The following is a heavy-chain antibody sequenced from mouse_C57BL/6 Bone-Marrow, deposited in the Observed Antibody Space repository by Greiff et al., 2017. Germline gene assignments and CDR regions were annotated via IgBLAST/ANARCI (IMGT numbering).Heavy chain of an antibody. J-gene: IGHJ3*01. CDR3: ARGAGFAY. CDR1: GFTFSDYY. CDR2: ISNGGGST. D-gene: IGHD3-3*01. V-gene: IGHV5-12*01. Sequence: EVKVEESGGGLVQPGGSLKLSCAASGFTFSDYYMYWVRQTPEKRLEWVAYISNGGGSTYYPDTVKGRFTISRDNAKNTLYLQMSRLKSEDTAMYYCARGAGFAYWGQGTLVTVSA.